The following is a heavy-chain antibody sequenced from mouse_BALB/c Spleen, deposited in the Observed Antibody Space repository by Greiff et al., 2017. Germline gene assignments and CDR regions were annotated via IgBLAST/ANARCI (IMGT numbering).Heavy chain of an antibody. CDR3: ARGGGDYYGSSYGLWFAY. D-gene: IGHD1-1*01. J-gene: IGHJ3*01. CDR2: ISDGGSYT. Sequence: EVQLVESGGGLVKPGGSLKLSCAASGFTFSDYYMYWVRQTPEKRLEWVATISDGGSYTYYPDSVKGRFTISRDNAKNNLYLQMSSLKSEDTAMYYCARGGGDYYGSSYGLWFAYWGQGTLVTVSA. V-gene: IGHV5-4*02. CDR1: GFTFSDYY.